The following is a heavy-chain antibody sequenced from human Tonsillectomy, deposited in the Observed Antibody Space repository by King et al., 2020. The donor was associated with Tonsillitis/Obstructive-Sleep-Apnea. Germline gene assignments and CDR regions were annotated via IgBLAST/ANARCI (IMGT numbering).Heavy chain of an antibody. D-gene: IGHD6-13*01. CDR2: ISSGSCYT. CDR3: ARDSAASSP. CDR1: GFTFSDSY. Sequence: VQLVESGGALVKPGGSLRLSCAASGFTFSDSYMTWIRQAPGKGLEWVSYISSGSCYTNYADSVKGRFTISRDNAKNSLYLQMNSLRVEDTAVYYCARDSAASSPWGQGTLVTVSS. V-gene: IGHV3-11*05. J-gene: IGHJ5*02.